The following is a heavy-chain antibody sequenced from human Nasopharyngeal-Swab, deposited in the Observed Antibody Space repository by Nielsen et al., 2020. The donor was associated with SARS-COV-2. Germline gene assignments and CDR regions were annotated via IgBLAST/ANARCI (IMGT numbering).Heavy chain of an antibody. CDR1: GFTVSSNY. Sequence: GGSQRLSCAASGFTVSSNYMSWVRQAPGKGLEWVSVIYSGGSTYYADSVKGRFTISRHNSKNTLYLQMNSLIAEDTAVYYCARDTYSNRQTGYYYGMDVWGQGTTVTVSS. CDR3: ARDTYSNRQTGYYYGMDV. J-gene: IGHJ6*02. CDR2: IYSGGST. D-gene: IGHD4-11*01. V-gene: IGHV3-53*04.